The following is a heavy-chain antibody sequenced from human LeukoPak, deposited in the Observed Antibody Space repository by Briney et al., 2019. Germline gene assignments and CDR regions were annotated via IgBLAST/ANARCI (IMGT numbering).Heavy chain of an antibody. D-gene: IGHD3-10*01. CDR3: ARDAFQTSGTYMDY. V-gene: IGHV3-53*05. J-gene: IGHJ4*02. CDR2: IYSGGST. CDR1: GFTVGNDY. Sequence: PGRSLRLSCAASGFTVGNDYLSWVRQAPGKGLEWVSHIYSGGSTFYADSVKDRFTISRDNSKNTLYLQMNSLGAEDTGVFYCARDAFQTSGTYMDYWGQGTLVTVSS.